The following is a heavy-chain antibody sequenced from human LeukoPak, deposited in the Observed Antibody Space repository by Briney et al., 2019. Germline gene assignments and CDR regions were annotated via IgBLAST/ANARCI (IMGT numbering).Heavy chain of an antibody. J-gene: IGHJ5*02. CDR1: GDSMNNYY. CDR3: ARDARTPYCSSTSCYYSSNNWFDP. Sequence: SETLSLTCNVFGDSMNNYYWSWIRQPPGKGLEWIGNINDSGSTNSNPSLKSRVTISVDTSKNQFTLKLSSVTAADTAVYYCARDARTPYCSSTSCYYSSNNWFDPWGQGTLVTVSS. V-gene: IGHV4-59*12. D-gene: IGHD2-2*01. CDR2: INDSGST.